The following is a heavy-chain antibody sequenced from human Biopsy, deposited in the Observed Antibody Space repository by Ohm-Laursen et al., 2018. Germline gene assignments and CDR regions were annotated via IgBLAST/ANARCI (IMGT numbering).Heavy chain of an antibody. Sequence: SGTLSLTCTVSGDSVPKYYWSWIRQPPGKGLEWIGHIYYSVMTNYNPSLQSRVSISVDTSRDQVSLTLSSVTAADTAVYYCARDSGILNYGNFKYYHYYGMDVWGQGTKVTVSS. CDR2: IYYSVMT. D-gene: IGHD4-11*01. J-gene: IGHJ6*02. CDR1: GDSVPKYY. V-gene: IGHV4-59*02. CDR3: ARDSGILNYGNFKYYHYYGMDV.